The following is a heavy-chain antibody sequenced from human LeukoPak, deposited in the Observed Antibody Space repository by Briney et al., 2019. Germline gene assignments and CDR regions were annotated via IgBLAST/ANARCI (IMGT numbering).Heavy chain of an antibody. CDR2: IKSKTDGVTI. V-gene: IGHV3-15*01. J-gene: IGHJ4*02. D-gene: IGHD3-22*01. CDR1: GFSLNNAW. Sequence: GGSLRLSCAASGFSLNNAWMSWVRQAPGKGLERVCRIKSKTDGVTIDYAAPVKGRSTISRDDSKNMVYLLMNSLKTEDTAVYYCTTSYYDSSGFRAWGQGSLVTVS. CDR3: TTSYYDSSGFRA.